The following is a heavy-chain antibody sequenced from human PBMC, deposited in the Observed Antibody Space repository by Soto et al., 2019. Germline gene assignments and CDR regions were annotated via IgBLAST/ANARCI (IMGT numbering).Heavy chain of an antibody. Sequence: GGSLRLSCAASGFTFASYGMHWVRQAPKKGLEYVSAISNSGGSPYYVNSVKGRFTISRDNSKNTLYLQMNSLRAEDTAVYYCEKDKEWPVAFAIWGQGTMVTVSS. D-gene: IGHD6-19*01. CDR3: EKDKEWPVAFAI. J-gene: IGHJ3*02. V-gene: IGHV3-23*01. CDR1: GFTFASYG. CDR2: ISNSGGSP.